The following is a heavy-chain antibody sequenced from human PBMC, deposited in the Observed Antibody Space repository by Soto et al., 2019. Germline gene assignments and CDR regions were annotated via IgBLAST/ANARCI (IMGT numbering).Heavy chain of an antibody. Sequence: QLQLQESGPGLVKPSETLSLTCTVSGGSISSSSYYWGWIRQPPGKGLEWIGSIYYSGSTYYNPSLKCPVTISVDTSKNQFSLKLSSVTAADTAVYYCARLYSSSWTPFDYWGQGTLVTVSS. CDR2: IYYSGST. D-gene: IGHD6-13*01. CDR3: ARLYSSSWTPFDY. V-gene: IGHV4-39*01. J-gene: IGHJ4*02. CDR1: GGSISSSSYY.